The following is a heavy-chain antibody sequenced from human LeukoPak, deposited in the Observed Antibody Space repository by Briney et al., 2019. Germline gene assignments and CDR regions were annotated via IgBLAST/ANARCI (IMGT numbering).Heavy chain of an antibody. J-gene: IGHJ4*02. CDR2: IYPRDGRT. CDR3: ARDQEGFDY. V-gene: IGHV1-46*01. CDR1: GYTFTSNY. Sequence: ASVKVSCKASGYTFTSNYIHWVRQAPGQGLEWMGLIYPRDGRTSYAQKFQGRVTVTSNTSTSTVHMELSGLRSEATAVYYCARDQEGFDYWGQGPLVPVSS.